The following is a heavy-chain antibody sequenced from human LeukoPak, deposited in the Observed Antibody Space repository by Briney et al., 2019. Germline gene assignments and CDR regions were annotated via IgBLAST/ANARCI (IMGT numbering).Heavy chain of an antibody. Sequence: ASVKVSCKASGYTFTSYDINWVRQATGQGLEWMGWMNPNRGNTGYAQKFQGRVTMTRNNSISPAYMELSGLRSEDTAVYYCARSYYGSGSYYFDYWGQGTLVTVSS. D-gene: IGHD3-10*01. CDR2: MNPNRGNT. J-gene: IGHJ4*02. CDR1: GYTFTSYD. CDR3: ARSYYGSGSYYFDY. V-gene: IGHV1-8*01.